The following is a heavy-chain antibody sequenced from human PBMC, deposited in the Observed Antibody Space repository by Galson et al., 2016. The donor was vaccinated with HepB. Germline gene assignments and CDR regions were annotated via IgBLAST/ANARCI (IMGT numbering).Heavy chain of an antibody. D-gene: IGHD6-19*01. CDR1: GYTFTSYG. CDR2: ISAYNDNT. CDR3: ARDRRYSSGHYYFDY. J-gene: IGHJ4*02. V-gene: IGHV1-18*01. Sequence: SVKVSCKASGYTFTSYGISWLRQAPGQGLEWMGWISAYNDNTNYAQKFQGRVTMTTDTSTSTAYMELRSLRSDDTAVYYCARDRRYSSGHYYFDYWGQGTLVTVSS.